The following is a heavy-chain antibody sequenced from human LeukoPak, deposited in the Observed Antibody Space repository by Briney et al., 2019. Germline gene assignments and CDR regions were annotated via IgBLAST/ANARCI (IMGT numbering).Heavy chain of an antibody. Sequence: GGSLRLSCAASGFTFDDHAMHWVRQVRGEGLEWVSGISWNSGSVAYADSVKGRFTISRDNAKNSLYLQMNSPRAEDTALYYCAKDLPRRSSYYVFDYWGQGTLVTVSS. CDR1: GFTFDDHA. CDR2: ISWNSGSV. V-gene: IGHV3-9*01. J-gene: IGHJ4*02. CDR3: AKDLPRRSSYYVFDY. D-gene: IGHD1-26*01.